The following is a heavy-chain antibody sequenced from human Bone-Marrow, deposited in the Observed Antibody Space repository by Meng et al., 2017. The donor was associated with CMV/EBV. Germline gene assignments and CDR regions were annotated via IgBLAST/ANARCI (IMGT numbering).Heavy chain of an antibody. D-gene: IGHD2-2*01. CDR1: GYTFTSYY. V-gene: IGHV1-46*01. J-gene: IGHJ5*02. Sequence: ASVKVSCKASGYTFTSYYMHWVRQAPGQGLEWMGIINPSGGSTSYAQKFQGRVAMTRDTSTSTVYMELSSLRSEDTAVYYCAREVQGCSSTSCFDWFDPWDQGTLVTFSS. CDR3: AREVQGCSSTSCFDWFDP. CDR2: INPSGGST.